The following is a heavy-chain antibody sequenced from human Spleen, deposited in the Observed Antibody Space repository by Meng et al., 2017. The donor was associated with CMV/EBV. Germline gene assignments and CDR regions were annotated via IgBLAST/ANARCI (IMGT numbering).Heavy chain of an antibody. CDR3: ARRTFGGVIGDL. J-gene: IGHJ5*02. V-gene: IGHV3-48*03. Sequence: GGSLRLSCAASGFTFSSYAMSWVRQAPGKGLEWISFMSQTGSIIHYADSVKGRFIISRDNAKNSLYLQMASLTAEDTGVYYCARRTFGGVIGDLWGQGTLVTVSS. D-gene: IGHD3-16*01. CDR1: GFTFSSYA. CDR2: MSQTGSII.